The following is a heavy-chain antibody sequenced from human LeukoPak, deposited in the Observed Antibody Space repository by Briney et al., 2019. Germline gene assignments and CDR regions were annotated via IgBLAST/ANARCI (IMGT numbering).Heavy chain of an antibody. CDR1: GGSISSSSYY. CDR2: IYYSGST. V-gene: IGHV4-39*01. D-gene: IGHD5-24*01. Sequence: PSETLSLTCTVSGGSISSSSYYWGWIRQPPGKGLEWIGSIYYSGSTYYNPSLKSRATISVDTSKNQFSLKLSSVTAADTAVYYCARLTGVEMATIHFDYWGQGTLVTVSS. CDR3: ARLTGVEMATIHFDY. J-gene: IGHJ4*02.